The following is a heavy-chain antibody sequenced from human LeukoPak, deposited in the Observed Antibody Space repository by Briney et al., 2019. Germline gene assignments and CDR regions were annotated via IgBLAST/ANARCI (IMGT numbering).Heavy chain of an antibody. V-gene: IGHV3-21*01. D-gene: IGHD4-23*01. CDR3: ARDQTQYGGKKGSFDY. J-gene: IGHJ4*02. Sequence: GGSLRLSCAASGFTFSSYSMTWVRQAPGKGLEWVSSISSSSSYIYYADSVKGRFTISRDNAKNSLYLQMNSLRAEDTAVYYCARDQTQYGGKKGSFDYWGQGTLVTVSS. CDR1: GFTFSSYS. CDR2: ISSSSSYI.